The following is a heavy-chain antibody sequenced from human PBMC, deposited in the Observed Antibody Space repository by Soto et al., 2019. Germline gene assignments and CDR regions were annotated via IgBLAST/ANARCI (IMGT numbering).Heavy chain of an antibody. CDR3: ARAVAVQLERKMRYYFDY. V-gene: IGHV3-74*01. J-gene: IGHJ4*02. D-gene: IGHD1-1*01. CDR2: INSDGSST. Sequence: EVQPVESGGGLVQPGGSLRLSCAASGFTFSSYWMHWVRQAPGKGLVWVSRINSDGSSTSYADSVKGRFTISRDNAKNTLYLQMNSLRAEDTAVYYCARAVAVQLERKMRYYFDYWGQGTLVTVSS. CDR1: GFTFSSYW.